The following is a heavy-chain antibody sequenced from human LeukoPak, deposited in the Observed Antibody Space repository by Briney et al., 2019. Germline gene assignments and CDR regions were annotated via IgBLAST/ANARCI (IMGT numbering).Heavy chain of an antibody. CDR3: ARVLLPLYGMDV. CDR2: IWYDGSNK. V-gene: IGHV3-33*08. CDR1: GFTFSSYW. D-gene: IGHD3-22*01. Sequence: GGSLRLSCAASGFTFSSYWMSWVRQAPGKGLEWVAVIWYDGSNKYYADSVKGRFTISRDNSKNTLYLQMNSLRAEDTAVYYCARVLLPLYGMDVWGQGTTVTVSS. J-gene: IGHJ6*02.